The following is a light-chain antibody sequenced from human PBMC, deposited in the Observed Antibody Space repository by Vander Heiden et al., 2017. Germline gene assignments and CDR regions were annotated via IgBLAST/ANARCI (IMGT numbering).Light chain of an antibody. V-gene: IGLV3-1*01. CDR2: QND. Sequence: SYELTQPPSLSVSPGQAATITCSGDKLGERFAAWYQQRPGQSPVLLIYQNDRRPSGIPERFSGSNSGNTATLTISGTQTVDDAEYYCQAWDSSTLVFGGGTKVTVL. CDR3: QAWDSSTLV. CDR1: KLGERF. J-gene: IGLJ2*01.